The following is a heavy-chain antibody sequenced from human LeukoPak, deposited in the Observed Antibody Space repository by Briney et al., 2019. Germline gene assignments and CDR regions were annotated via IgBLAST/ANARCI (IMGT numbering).Heavy chain of an antibody. J-gene: IGHJ4*02. CDR2: INHSGST. CDR3: LYGLYYFDY. D-gene: IGHD2/OR15-2a*01. CDR1: DGSFSGYY. Sequence: SETLSLTCAAYDGSFSGYYWSWIRQPPGKGLEWIGEINHSGSTNYNPSLKSRVTISLDTSKSQFSLKVRYVTAADTAVYYCLYGLYYFDYWGQGTLVTVSS. V-gene: IGHV4-34*01.